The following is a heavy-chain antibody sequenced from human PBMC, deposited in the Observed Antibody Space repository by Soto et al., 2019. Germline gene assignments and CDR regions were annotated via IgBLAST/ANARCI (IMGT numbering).Heavy chain of an antibody. CDR2: IGADNGDT. CDR3: ARDWKGAEAFEP. V-gene: IGHV1-18*01. CDR1: GYTFSTYG. J-gene: IGHJ5*02. D-gene: IGHD1-1*01. Sequence: QVQLVQSGAEVKKPGASVKVSCKASGYTFSTYGFSWVRQAPGQGLEWMGWIGADNGDTNYAQNFQGRVTMTTDTSTTTSYMELRSLTSDDTAVYFYARDWKGAEAFEPWGQGTLVTVSS.